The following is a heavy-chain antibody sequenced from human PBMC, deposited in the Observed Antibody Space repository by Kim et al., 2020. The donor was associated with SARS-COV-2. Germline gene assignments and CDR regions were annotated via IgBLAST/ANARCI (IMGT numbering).Heavy chain of an antibody. CDR3: ATGSSYGYPFDN. J-gene: IGHJ4*02. CDR1: GFTISSSY. CDR2: IYIAGST. V-gene: IGHV3-53*01. D-gene: IGHD5-18*01. Sequence: GGSLRLSCAASGFTISSSYMTWVRQAPGKGLEWVSVIYIAGSTSYTDSVKGRFSISRDNSKNTLYLQMNSLRAEDTAVYYCATGSSYGYPFDNWGQRTLVTVSS.